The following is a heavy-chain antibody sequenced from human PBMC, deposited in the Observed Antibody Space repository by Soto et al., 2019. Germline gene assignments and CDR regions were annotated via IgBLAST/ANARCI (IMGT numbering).Heavy chain of an antibody. CDR1: GGSISSGDYY. CDR2: IYYSGST. V-gene: IGHV4-30-4*01. J-gene: IGHJ5*02. D-gene: IGHD2-2*02. CDR3: AREKMSCSSTSCYRAYNWFGP. Sequence: SETLSLTCTVSGGSISSGDYYWSWIRQPPGKGLEWIGYIYYSGSTYYNPSLKSRVSISVDTSKNQFSVKLSSVTAADTAVYYCAREKMSCSSTSCYRAYNWFGPWGQGTRVTVSS.